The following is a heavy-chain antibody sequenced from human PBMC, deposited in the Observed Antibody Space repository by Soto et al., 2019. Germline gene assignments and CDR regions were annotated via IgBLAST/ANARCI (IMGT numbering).Heavy chain of an antibody. D-gene: IGHD6-25*01. CDR3: AKDLVAAKTYYYYYMDV. J-gene: IGHJ6*03. V-gene: IGHV3-30*18. CDR1: GFTFSSYG. Sequence: GGSPRLSCAASGFTFSSYGMHWVRQAPGKGLEWVAVISYDGSNKYYADSVKGRFTISRDNSKNTLYLQMNSLRAEDTAVYYCAKDLVAAKTYYYYYMDVWGKGTTVTVSS. CDR2: ISYDGSNK.